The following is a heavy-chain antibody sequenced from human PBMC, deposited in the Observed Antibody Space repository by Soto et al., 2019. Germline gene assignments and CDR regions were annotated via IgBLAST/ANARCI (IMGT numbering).Heavy chain of an antibody. Sequence: LGESLKISCNGSGYSFTSYWIGWVRQMPGKGLEWMGIIYPGDSDTRYSPSFQGQVTISADKSISTAYLQWSSLKASDTAMYYCAREGRYSYGYADYWGQGTLVTVSS. J-gene: IGHJ4*02. V-gene: IGHV5-51*01. CDR1: GYSFTSYW. D-gene: IGHD5-18*01. CDR3: AREGRYSYGYADY. CDR2: IYPGDSDT.